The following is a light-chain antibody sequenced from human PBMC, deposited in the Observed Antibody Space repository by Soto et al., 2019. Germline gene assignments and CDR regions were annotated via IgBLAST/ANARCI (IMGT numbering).Light chain of an antibody. Sequence: HITPPPSTLPASVADTLTITFRVSQSISIWMAWYQQKQGRAAKFLIYKAADLENGVISRLSGSGCGREFILTISGMLSEDFAVYYCQQYNNWCPVTFGRGTRVEI. J-gene: IGKJ5*01. CDR3: QQYNNWCPVT. V-gene: IGKV1-5*03. CDR1: QSISIW. CDR2: KAA.